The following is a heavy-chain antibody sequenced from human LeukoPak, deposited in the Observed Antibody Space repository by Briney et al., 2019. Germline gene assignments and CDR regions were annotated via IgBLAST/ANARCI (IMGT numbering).Heavy chain of an antibody. Sequence: GGSVKVSCKASGGTLRSYGISWGRKAPGQRVEWMGGIIPIFGTANYAQKFQGRVTITTDESTSTAYMELSSLRSEDTAVYYCARDQGELELDYWGQGTLVTVSS. CDR3: ARDQGELELDY. V-gene: IGHV1-69*05. CDR2: IIPIFGTA. D-gene: IGHD1-7*01. J-gene: IGHJ4*02. CDR1: GGTLRSYG.